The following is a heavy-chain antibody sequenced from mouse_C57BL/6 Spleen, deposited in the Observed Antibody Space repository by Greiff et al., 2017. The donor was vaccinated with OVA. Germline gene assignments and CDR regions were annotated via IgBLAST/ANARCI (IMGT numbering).Heavy chain of an antibody. CDR3: ARWDYGSFDY. D-gene: IGHD1-1*01. Sequence: QVQLQQSGAELVKPGASVKLSCKASGYTFTSYWMHWVKQRPGQGLEWIGMIHPNSGSTNYNEKFKSKATLTVDKSSSTAYMQLSSLTSEDSAVYYCARWDYGSFDYWGQGTTLTVSS. CDR1: GYTFTSYW. CDR2: IHPNSGST. J-gene: IGHJ2*01. V-gene: IGHV1-64*01.